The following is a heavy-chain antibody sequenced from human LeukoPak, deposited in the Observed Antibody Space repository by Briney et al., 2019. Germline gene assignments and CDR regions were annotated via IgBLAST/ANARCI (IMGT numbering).Heavy chain of an antibody. CDR2: ISWNSGSI. CDR3: AKDMGQGYSSGWYPTYYFDY. Sequence: GGSLRLSCAASGFTFDDYAMHLVRQAPGKGLEWVSGISWNSGSIGYADSVKGRFTISRDNAKNSLYLQMNSLRAEDTALYYCAKDMGQGYSSGWYPTYYFDYWGQGTLVTVSS. J-gene: IGHJ4*02. CDR1: GFTFDDYA. D-gene: IGHD6-19*01. V-gene: IGHV3-9*01.